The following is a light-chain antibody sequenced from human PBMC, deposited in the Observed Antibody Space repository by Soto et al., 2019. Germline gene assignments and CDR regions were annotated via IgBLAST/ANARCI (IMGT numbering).Light chain of an antibody. CDR3: QQRSNWPWT. V-gene: IGKV3D-20*02. Sequence: EIVLTQSPGTLSLSPGERATLSCRASQTITPTFLAWYQQKPGQAPRLLIYGASSRATDIPDRFSGSGSGTDFTLTISKLEPEDFAVYYCQQRSNWPWTFGQGTKVEIK. CDR1: QTITPTF. CDR2: GAS. J-gene: IGKJ1*01.